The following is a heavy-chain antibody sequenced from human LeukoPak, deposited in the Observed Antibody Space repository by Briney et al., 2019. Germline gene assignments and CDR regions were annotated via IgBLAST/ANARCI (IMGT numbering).Heavy chain of an antibody. J-gene: IGHJ6*02. Sequence: SETLSLTCTVSGGSISSYYWSWIRQPPGKGLEWIGYIYYSGSTNYNPSLKSRVTISVDTPKNQFSLKLSSVTAADTAVYYCARSIAYYYDSSGYYYYYYGMDVWGQGTTVTVSS. D-gene: IGHD3-22*01. CDR1: GGSISSYY. V-gene: IGHV4-59*01. CDR2: IYYSGST. CDR3: ARSIAYYYDSSGYYYYYYGMDV.